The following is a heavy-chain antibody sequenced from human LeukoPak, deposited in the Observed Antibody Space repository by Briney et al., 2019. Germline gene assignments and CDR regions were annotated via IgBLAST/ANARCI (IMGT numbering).Heavy chain of an antibody. CDR1: GGSISSYY. CDR2: IYTSGST. J-gene: IGHJ4*02. D-gene: IGHD2-2*02. CDR3: ARGPPPRYCSSTSCYTPLFDY. V-gene: IGHV4-4*07. Sequence: SETLSLTCTVSGGSISSYYWSWIRQPAGKGLEWIGRIYTSGSTNYNPSLKSRVTMSVDTSKNQFSLKLSSVPAADTAVYYCARGPPPRYCSSTSCYTPLFDYWGQGTLVTVSS.